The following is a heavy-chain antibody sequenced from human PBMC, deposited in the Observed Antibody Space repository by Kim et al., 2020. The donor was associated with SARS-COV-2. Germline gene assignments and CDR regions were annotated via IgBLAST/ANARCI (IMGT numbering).Heavy chain of an antibody. J-gene: IGHJ4*02. CDR2: IYYSGST. D-gene: IGHD3-22*01. CDR1: GGSISSGGYY. V-gene: IGHV4-31*03. CDR3: ARVGRWEVNDSSGYSVDY. Sequence: SETLSLTCTVSGGSISSGGYYWSWIRQHPGKGLEWIGYIYYSGSTYYNPSLKSRVTISVDTSKNQFSLKLSSVTAADTAVYYCARVGRWEVNDSSGYSVDYWGQGTLVTVSS.